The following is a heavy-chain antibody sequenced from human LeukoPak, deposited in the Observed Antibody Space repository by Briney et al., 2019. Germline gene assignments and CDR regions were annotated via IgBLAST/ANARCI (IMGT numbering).Heavy chain of an antibody. Sequence: AASVKVSCKASGYTFTNYGISWVRQAPGQGLEWMGWISAYNGNTNYAQKFQGRVTITADKSTSTAYMELSSLRSEDTAVYYCARVSRAGATEYFQHWGQGTLVTVSS. CDR1: GYTFTNYG. CDR2: ISAYNGNT. CDR3: ARVSRAGATEYFQH. D-gene: IGHD3-10*01. V-gene: IGHV1-18*01. J-gene: IGHJ1*01.